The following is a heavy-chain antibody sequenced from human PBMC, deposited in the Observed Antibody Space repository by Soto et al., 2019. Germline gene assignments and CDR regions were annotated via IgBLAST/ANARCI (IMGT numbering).Heavy chain of an antibody. J-gene: IGHJ2*01. CDR3: ARGRPIVVVTAIDEWYFDL. CDR1: GYTFTSYG. Sequence: QVQLVQSGAEVKKPGASVKVSCKASGYTFTSYGISWVRQAPGQGLEWMGWISAYNGNTNYAQKLQGRVTMTTDTSTSTAYMELRSLRSDDTAVYYCARGRPIVVVTAIDEWYFDLWGRGTLVTVSS. CDR2: ISAYNGNT. V-gene: IGHV1-18*01. D-gene: IGHD2-21*02.